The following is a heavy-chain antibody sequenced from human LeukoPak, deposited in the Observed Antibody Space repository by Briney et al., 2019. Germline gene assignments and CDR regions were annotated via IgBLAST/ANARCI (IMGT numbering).Heavy chain of an antibody. J-gene: IGHJ4*02. CDR3: AAHPSGYATAFDY. CDR1: GGSFSGYY. D-gene: IGHD5-12*01. Sequence: SETLSLTCAVYGGSFSGYYWSWIRQPPGKGLEWIGEINHSGSTNYNPSLKSRVTISVDTSRNQFSLKLSSVTAADTAVYYCAAHPSGYATAFDYWGQGTLVTVSS. CDR2: INHSGST. V-gene: IGHV4-34*01.